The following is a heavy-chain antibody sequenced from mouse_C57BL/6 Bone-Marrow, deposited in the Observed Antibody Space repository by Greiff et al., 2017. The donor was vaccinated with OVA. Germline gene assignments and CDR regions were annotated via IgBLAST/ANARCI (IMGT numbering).Heavy chain of an antibody. CDR3: TRCYSNYYAMDY. Sequence: QVQLQQSGAELVRPGASVTLSCKASGYTFTDYEMHWVKQTPVHGLEWIGAIDPETGGTAYDQKFKGQATLPADQSSNTAYLELRSLTSEDAAVYYCTRCYSNYYAMDYWGQGTSVTVSS. V-gene: IGHV1-15*01. D-gene: IGHD2-5*01. CDR2: IDPETGGT. J-gene: IGHJ4*01. CDR1: GYTFTDYE.